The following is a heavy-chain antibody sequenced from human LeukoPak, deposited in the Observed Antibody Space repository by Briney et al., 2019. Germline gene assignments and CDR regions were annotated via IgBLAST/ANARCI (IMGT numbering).Heavy chain of an antibody. CDR1: GFTFSTYW. Sequence: GGSLRLSCAASGFTFSTYWMSWVRQAPGKGLEWVANIKQHGSEKYYVYSVKGRFTISRDNAKNSLYLQMNSLRAEDTAVYYCVGESVGYSYGLDFDYWGQGTLVTVSS. V-gene: IGHV3-7*01. CDR2: IKQHGSEK. J-gene: IGHJ4*02. CDR3: VGESVGYSYGLDFDY. D-gene: IGHD5-18*01.